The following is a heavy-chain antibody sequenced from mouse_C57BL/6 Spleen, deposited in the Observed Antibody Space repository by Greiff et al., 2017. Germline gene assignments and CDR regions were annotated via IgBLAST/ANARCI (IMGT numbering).Heavy chain of an antibody. CDR2: ILPGSGST. D-gene: IGHD6-1*01. Sequence: QVQLKESGAELMKPGASVKLSCKATGYTFTGYTFTGYWIEWVKQRPGHGLEWIGEILPGSGSTNYNEKFKGKATFTADTSSNTAYMQLSSLTTEDSAIYYCARKITLAGGYWGQGTTLTVSS. CDR1: GYTFTGYTFTGYW. J-gene: IGHJ2*01. V-gene: IGHV1-9*01. CDR3: ARKITLAGGY.